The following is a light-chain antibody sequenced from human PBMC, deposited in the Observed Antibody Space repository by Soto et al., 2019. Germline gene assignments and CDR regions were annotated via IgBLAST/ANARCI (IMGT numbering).Light chain of an antibody. CDR3: QQHNSFSIT. Sequence: DIQMTQSPSTLSAFVGDRVTITCRASQSISSWLAWYQQKPGKAPKLLIYKASNLESGVPSRFSGSGSGTEFTLTISSLQADDFATYYCQQHNSFSITFGQGTQLEIK. CDR2: KAS. V-gene: IGKV1-5*03. CDR1: QSISSW. J-gene: IGKJ5*01.